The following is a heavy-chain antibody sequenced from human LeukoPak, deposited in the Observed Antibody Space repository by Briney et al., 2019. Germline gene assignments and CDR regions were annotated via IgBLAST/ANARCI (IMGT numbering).Heavy chain of an antibody. J-gene: IGHJ3*02. CDR1: GFTFSAYW. CDR3: ARDSKSTADAFDI. D-gene: IGHD5/OR15-5a*01. CDR2: IIEGGDVK. V-gene: IGHV3-7*03. Sequence: GESLRLSCAASGFTFSAYWMTWVRQAPGKGLAWVANIIEGGDVKYYVDSVKGRFTISRDNTKNSLYLQMTSLRADDTAMYYCARDSKSTADAFDIWGQGTMVTVSS.